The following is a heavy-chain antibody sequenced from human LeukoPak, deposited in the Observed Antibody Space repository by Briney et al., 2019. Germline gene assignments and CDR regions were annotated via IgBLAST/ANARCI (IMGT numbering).Heavy chain of an antibody. CDR3: ARHIGYCSTTSCQPGFHP. V-gene: IGHV4-59*08. J-gene: IGHJ5*02. CDR1: GVSISSYY. CDR2: IYYSGST. Sequence: PSETPSLTCTVSGVSISSYYWSLIRQPPGKGLEWIGYIYYSGSTNYNPSLKSRATISVDTSKNQFSLKLSSVTAADTAMYYCARHIGYCSTTSCQPGFHPWGQGTLVTVSS. D-gene: IGHD2-2*01.